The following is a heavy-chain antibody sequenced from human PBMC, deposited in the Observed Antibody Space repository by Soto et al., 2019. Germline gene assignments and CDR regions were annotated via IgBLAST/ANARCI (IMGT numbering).Heavy chain of an antibody. CDR2: ISSTTNYI. J-gene: IGHJ4*02. V-gene: IGHV3-21*06. Sequence: LRLSCAASGFTFTRYSINWVRQAPGKGLEWVSSISSTTNYIYYGDSMKGRFTISRDNAKNSLYLEMNSLRAEDTAVYYCARESEDLTSNFDYWGQGTLVTVSS. CDR1: GFTFTRYS. CDR3: ARESEDLTSNFDY.